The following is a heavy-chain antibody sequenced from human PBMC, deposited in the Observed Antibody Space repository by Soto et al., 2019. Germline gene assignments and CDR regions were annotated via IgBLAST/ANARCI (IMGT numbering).Heavy chain of an antibody. Sequence: SETLSLTCTVSGGSISSYYWSWIRQPPGKGLEWIGYIYYSGSTNYNPSLKSRVTISVDTSKNQFSLKLSSVTAADTAVYYCASAKEMATTYYSDYWGQGTLVTVSS. CDR1: GGSISSYY. CDR2: IYYSGST. CDR3: ASAKEMATTYYSDY. D-gene: IGHD1-26*01. J-gene: IGHJ4*02. V-gene: IGHV4-59*01.